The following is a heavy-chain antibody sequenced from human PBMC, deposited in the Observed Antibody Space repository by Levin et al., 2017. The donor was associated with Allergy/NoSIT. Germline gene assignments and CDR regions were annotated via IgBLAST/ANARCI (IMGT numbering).Heavy chain of an antibody. J-gene: IGHJ4*02. V-gene: IGHV3-23*01. CDR2: ISGSGGIT. CDR3: AKDLDCSSTSCYGRFDY. D-gene: IGHD2-2*01. CDR1: GFTFSSYA. Sequence: SCAASGFTFSSYAMSWVRQAPGKGLEWVSTISGSGGITYHADSVKGRFTISRDNSKNTLYLQMNSLRAEDTAVYYCAKDLDCSSTSCYGRFDYWGQGTLVTVSS.